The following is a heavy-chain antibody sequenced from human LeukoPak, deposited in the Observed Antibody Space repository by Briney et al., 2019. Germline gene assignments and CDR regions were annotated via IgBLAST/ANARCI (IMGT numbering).Heavy chain of an antibody. J-gene: IGHJ5*02. V-gene: IGHV5-10-1*01. Sequence: GESLRISCKGSGYRFTSYWISWVRQMPGKDLEWMGRIEPSDSYTNYSPSFQGHVTISADKSISTAYLQWSSLKASDNAMYYCAQSRITGTTDWFDPWGQGTLVTVSS. CDR3: AQSRITGTTDWFDP. CDR2: IEPSDSYT. CDR1: GYRFTSYW. D-gene: IGHD1-7*01.